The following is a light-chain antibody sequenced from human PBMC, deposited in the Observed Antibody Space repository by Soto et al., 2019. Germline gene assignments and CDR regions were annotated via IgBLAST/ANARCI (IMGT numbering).Light chain of an antibody. Sequence: EIVLTQSPGTLSLSPGERATLSCRASQSVSSSNLAWYQHKPGQAPRLVMYGASSRATGIPDRFSGSGSGTDFTLTISRLEPEHFAIFYCQQYGSSPVSFGQGTKLEIK. CDR1: QSVSSSN. CDR2: GAS. J-gene: IGKJ2*03. CDR3: QQYGSSPVS. V-gene: IGKV3-20*01.